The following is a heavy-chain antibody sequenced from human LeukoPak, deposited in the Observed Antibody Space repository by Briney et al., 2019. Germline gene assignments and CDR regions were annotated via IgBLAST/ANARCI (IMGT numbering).Heavy chain of an antibody. Sequence: GGSLRLSCAASGFTFSSYAMHWVRQAPGKGLEWVAVISYDGSNKYYADSVKGRFTISRDNSKNTLYLQMNSLRAEDTAVYYCAKINYGDYRGGFDYWGQGTLVTVSS. D-gene: IGHD4-17*01. J-gene: IGHJ4*02. CDR1: GFTFSSYA. V-gene: IGHV3-30-3*02. CDR2: ISYDGSNK. CDR3: AKINYGDYRGGFDY.